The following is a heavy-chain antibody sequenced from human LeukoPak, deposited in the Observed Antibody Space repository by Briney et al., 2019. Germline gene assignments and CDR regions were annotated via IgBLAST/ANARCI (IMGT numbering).Heavy chain of an antibody. Sequence: KPGGSLRLSCAASGFTFSSYSMNWARQAPGKGLEWVSSISSSSSQIYYADSVKGRFTISRDNAKNSLYLQLNSLRAEDTGVYYCARDRSSSRMQAFDIWGQGTMVTVSS. V-gene: IGHV3-21*01. CDR2: ISSSSSQI. CDR3: ARDRSSSRMQAFDI. D-gene: IGHD6-6*01. CDR1: GFTFSSYS. J-gene: IGHJ3*02.